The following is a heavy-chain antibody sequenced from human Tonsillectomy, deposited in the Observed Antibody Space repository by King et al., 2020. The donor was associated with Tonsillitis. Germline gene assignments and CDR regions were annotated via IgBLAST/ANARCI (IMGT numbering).Heavy chain of an antibody. Sequence: QLVQSGGGLIQPGGSLRLSCAASGFTVSSNYMTWVRQAPGKGLEWVSVIYSGGSTSYADSVKGRFTISRENSKNTLYLQMNSLRAEDTAVYYCARDLMGATAGFDYWGQGTLVTVSS. CDR1: GFTVSSNY. V-gene: IGHV3-53*01. D-gene: IGHD1-26*01. J-gene: IGHJ4*02. CDR3: ARDLMGATAGFDY. CDR2: IYSGGST.